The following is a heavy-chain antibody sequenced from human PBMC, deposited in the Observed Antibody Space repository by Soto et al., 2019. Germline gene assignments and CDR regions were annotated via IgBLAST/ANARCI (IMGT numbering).Heavy chain of an antibody. V-gene: IGHV3-48*03. J-gene: IGHJ3*02. Sequence: EVQLVESGGGLVQPGGSLRLSCAASGFTFSSYEMNWVRQAPGKGLEWVSYISSSGSTIYYADSVKGRFTISRDDAKNSLYLQMNSLRAEDTAVYYCARDEGTGIAAKDAFDIWGQGTMVTVSS. D-gene: IGHD6-13*01. CDR1: GFTFSSYE. CDR2: ISSSGSTI. CDR3: ARDEGTGIAAKDAFDI.